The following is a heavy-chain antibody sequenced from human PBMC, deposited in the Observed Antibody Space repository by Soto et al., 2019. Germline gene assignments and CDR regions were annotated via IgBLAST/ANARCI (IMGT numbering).Heavy chain of an antibody. CDR3: ARDRLRYNWNDFPYYYYGMDV. V-gene: IGHV3-30-3*01. J-gene: IGHJ6*02. Sequence: QVQLVESGGGVVQPGRSLRLSCAASGFTFSSYAMHWVRQAPGKGLEWVAVISYDGSNKYQPDSVKGRFTISRDNSKHPLARQMNSLTAEDTAVYYCARDRLRYNWNDFPYYYYGMDVWGQGTTVTVSS. CDR1: GFTFSSYA. CDR2: ISYDGSNK. D-gene: IGHD1-1*01.